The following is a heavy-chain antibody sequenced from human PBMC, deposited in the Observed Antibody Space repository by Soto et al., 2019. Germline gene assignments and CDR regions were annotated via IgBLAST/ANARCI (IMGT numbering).Heavy chain of an antibody. Sequence: QVQLVQSGAEVKKPGSSVKVSCKASGGTFSSYTISWVRQAPGQGLEWMGRIIPILGIATYAQKFQGRVTITAEQSTSTAYMALSSLRSEDTAVYYCAMEYCSSTSCDRDYWGQGTLVTVSS. J-gene: IGHJ4*02. V-gene: IGHV1-69*02. D-gene: IGHD2-2*02. CDR1: GGTFSSYT. CDR3: AMEYCSSTSCDRDY. CDR2: IIPILGIA.